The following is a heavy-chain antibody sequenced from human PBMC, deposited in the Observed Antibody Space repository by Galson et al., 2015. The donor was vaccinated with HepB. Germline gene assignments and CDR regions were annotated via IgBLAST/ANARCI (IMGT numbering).Heavy chain of an antibody. CDR3: AKAGNREYSSSSTLTEFDY. D-gene: IGHD6-6*01. J-gene: IGHJ4*02. CDR2: ISYDGSNK. CDR1: GFTFSSYG. V-gene: IGHV3-30*18. Sequence: SLRLSCAASGFTFSSYGMHWVRQAPGKGLEWVAVISYDGSNKYYADSVKGRFTISRDNSKNTLYLQMNSLRAEDTAVYYWAKAGNREYSSSSTLTEFDYWGQGTPVTVSS.